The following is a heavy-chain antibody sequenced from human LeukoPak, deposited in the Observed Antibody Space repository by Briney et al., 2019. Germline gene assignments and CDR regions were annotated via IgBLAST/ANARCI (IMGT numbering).Heavy chain of an antibody. CDR3: ARRLEYSGSRGVFDY. D-gene: IGHD1-26*01. CDR2: IYSGGYT. Sequence: PGGSLRLSCAASGFTVSSNYMSWVRQAPGKGLEWVSVIYSGGYTDYADSVKGRFTISRDNSNNTLDLQMNSLRAEDTAVYYCARRLEYSGSRGVFDYWGQGTLVTVSS. J-gene: IGHJ4*02. CDR1: GFTVSSNY. V-gene: IGHV3-66*01.